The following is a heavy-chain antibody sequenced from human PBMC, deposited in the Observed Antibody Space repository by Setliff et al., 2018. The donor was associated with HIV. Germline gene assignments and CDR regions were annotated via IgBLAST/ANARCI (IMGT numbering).Heavy chain of an antibody. V-gene: IGHV4-61*08. CDR1: GGSISSGDYF. D-gene: IGHD2-2*01. Sequence: SETLSLTCTVSGGSISSGDYFLSWIRQAPGKGLEWIGYIYYTGSTNYNPSLKSRITISVDTSKKQFSLKLNSVTAADTAVYYCARGPAEWQIVVVPAAHWYFDLWGRGTLVTVSS. CDR2: IYYTGST. J-gene: IGHJ2*01. CDR3: ARGPAEWQIVVVPAAHWYFDL.